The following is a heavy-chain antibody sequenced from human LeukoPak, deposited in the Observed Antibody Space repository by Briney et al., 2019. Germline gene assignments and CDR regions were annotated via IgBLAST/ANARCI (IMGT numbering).Heavy chain of an antibody. Sequence: ASVKVSCKASGYTLTSYAMHWVRQAPGQRLEWMGWINAGNGNTKYSQKFQGRVTITRDTSASTAYMELSSLRSEDTAVYYCARDSSRSIFGVVTLFPSSYYYYGMDVWGQGTTVTVSS. D-gene: IGHD3-3*01. CDR1: GYTLTSYA. CDR2: INAGNGNT. CDR3: ARDSSRSIFGVVTLFPSSYYYYGMDV. V-gene: IGHV1-3*01. J-gene: IGHJ6*02.